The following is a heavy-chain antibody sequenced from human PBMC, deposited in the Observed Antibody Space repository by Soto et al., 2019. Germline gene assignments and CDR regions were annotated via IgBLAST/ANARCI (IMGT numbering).Heavy chain of an antibody. CDR3: ARTSIFGVVIPPGMDV. V-gene: IGHV6-1*01. J-gene: IGHJ6*02. CDR1: GDSVSSNSAA. D-gene: IGHD3-3*01. Sequence: SQTLSLTCAISGDSVSSNSAAWNWIRQSPSRGLEWLGRTYYRSKWYNDYAVSVKSRITINPDTSKNQFSLQLNSVTPEDTAVYYCARTSIFGVVIPPGMDVWGQRTTVNVSS. CDR2: TYYRSKWYN.